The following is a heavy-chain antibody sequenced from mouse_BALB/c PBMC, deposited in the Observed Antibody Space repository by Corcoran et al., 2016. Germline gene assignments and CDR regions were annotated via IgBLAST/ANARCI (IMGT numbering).Heavy chain of an antibody. J-gene: IGHJ3*01. D-gene: IGHD2-3*01. Sequence: QIQLVQSGPELKKPGETVKISCKASGYTFTNYGMNWVKQAPGKGLKWMGWINTYTGEPTYADDFKGRFAFSLETSASTAYFQINNLKNEDTATYFCARGIYDGYPFAYWGQGTLVTVSA. CDR3: ARGIYDGYPFAY. CDR1: GYTFTNYG. CDR2: INTYTGEP. V-gene: IGHV9-3-1*01.